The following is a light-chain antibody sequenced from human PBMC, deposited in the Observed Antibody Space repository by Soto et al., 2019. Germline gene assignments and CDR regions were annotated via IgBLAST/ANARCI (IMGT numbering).Light chain of an antibody. CDR1: QGISSA. CDR2: DAS. CDR3: QQFNSYPYT. V-gene: IGKV1-13*02. J-gene: IGKJ2*01. Sequence: AIQLTQSPSSLSASVGDRVTITCRASQGISSALAWYQQKPGKAPKLLIYDASSLEIGVPSRFSGSGSGTDFTLTISSLQPEDFSTYYCQQFNSYPYTFGQGTKLEIK.